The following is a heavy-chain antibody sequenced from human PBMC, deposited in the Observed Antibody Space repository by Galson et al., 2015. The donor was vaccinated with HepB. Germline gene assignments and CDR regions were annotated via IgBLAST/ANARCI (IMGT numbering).Heavy chain of an antibody. J-gene: IGHJ5*02. V-gene: IGHV3-66*01. Sequence: SLRLSCAASGFTVSNNFMSRVRQAPGKGLEWVSLIHRDGSAYYADSVKGRFTISRDNFKNILYLQMNSLRADDTAVYYCAKTCRYETSGYLPYNWFDPWGQGTLVTVSS. CDR2: IHRDGSA. D-gene: IGHD3-22*01. CDR1: GFTVSNNF. CDR3: AKTCRYETSGYLPYNWFDP.